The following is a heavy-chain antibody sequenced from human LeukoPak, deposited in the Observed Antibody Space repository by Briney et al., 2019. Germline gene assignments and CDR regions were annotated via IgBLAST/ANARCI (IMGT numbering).Heavy chain of an antibody. Sequence: PGGSLRPSCAALGSTFRNSWMDWVRQAPGKGRGWVSRINSDGSSTTYADSVKGRFAISRDNAKNTLYLQMSSLRAEDTAVYYCASFAYSSGWYSWGQGTLVTVSS. J-gene: IGHJ4*02. CDR3: ASFAYSSGWYS. CDR1: GSTFRNSW. D-gene: IGHD6-19*01. CDR2: INSDGSST. V-gene: IGHV3-74*01.